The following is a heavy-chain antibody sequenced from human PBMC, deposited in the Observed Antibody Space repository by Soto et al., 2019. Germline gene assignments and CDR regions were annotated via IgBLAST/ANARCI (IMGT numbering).Heavy chain of an antibody. V-gene: IGHV2-5*02. CDR1: GFSLSTSGVG. CDR2: IYWEDDK. Sequence: QITLKESGPTLVKPTQTLTLTFTFSGFSLSTSGVGVGWIRQPPGKALEWLALIYWEDDKRYSPSLKSRLTITKGTSKNQVVLTMTNVDPVDTATYYCGYGTTAPTFHYYYYYVDVWGEGTTVTVSS. J-gene: IGHJ6*03. D-gene: IGHD1-1*01. CDR3: GYGTTAPTFHYYYYYVDV.